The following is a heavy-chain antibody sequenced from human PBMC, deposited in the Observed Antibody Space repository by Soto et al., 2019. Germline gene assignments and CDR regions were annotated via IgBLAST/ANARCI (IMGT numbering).Heavy chain of an antibody. CDR2: ISSNGGST. CDR1: GFSFLSYA. Sequence: PGVYLRISCAASGFSFLSYAMHWVRQAPGKGLEYVSAISSNGGSTYYANSVKGRFTISRDNSKNTLYLQMGSLRAEDMAVYYCARGPGYYFDYWGQGT. J-gene: IGHJ4*02. CDR3: ARGPGYYFDY. V-gene: IGHV3-64*01.